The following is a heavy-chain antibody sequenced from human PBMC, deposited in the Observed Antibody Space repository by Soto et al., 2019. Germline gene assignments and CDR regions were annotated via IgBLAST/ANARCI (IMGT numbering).Heavy chain of an antibody. Sequence: ASVKVSCKASGYTFTNYGITWVRQASGQGLEWMGWISAYNGVTHYTQRLQGRVTMTTDTSTSTAYMELRGLRSDDTAVYYCARVRQLVGYFHYFMDFRGKGSSVIVSS. D-gene: IGHD6-6*01. CDR3: ARVRQLVGYFHYFMDF. V-gene: IGHV1-18*01. CDR1: GYTFTNYG. CDR2: ISAYNGVT. J-gene: IGHJ6*03.